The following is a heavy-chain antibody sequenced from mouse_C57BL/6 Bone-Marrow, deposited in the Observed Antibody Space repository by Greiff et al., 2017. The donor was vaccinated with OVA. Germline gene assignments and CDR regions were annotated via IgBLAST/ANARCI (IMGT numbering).Heavy chain of an antibody. CDR1: GFTFSSYG. CDR3: ARRGVLRQRRYFDY. CDR2: ISSGGSYT. V-gene: IGHV5-6*02. J-gene: IGHJ2*01. Sequence: EVMLVESGGDLVKPGGSLKLSCAASGFTFSSYGMSWVRQTPDKRLEWVATISSGGSYTYYPDSVKGRFTISRDNAKNTLYLQMSSLKSEDTAMYYCARRGVLRQRRYFDYWGQGTTLTVSS. D-gene: IGHD1-2*01.